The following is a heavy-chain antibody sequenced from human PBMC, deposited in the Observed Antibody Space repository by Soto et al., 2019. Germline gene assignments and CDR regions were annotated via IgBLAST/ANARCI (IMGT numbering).Heavy chain of an antibody. CDR2: INSDGSST. V-gene: IGHV3-74*01. J-gene: IGHJ4*02. Sequence: GGSLRLSCAASGFTFGSHWTHWVRQAPGKGLVWVSRINSDGSSTTYADSVRGRFTISRDDAKNTLYLQMNSLRVEDTAVYYCAKKVPGSNPLDSWGQGALVTVSS. D-gene: IGHD1-1*01. CDR3: AKKVPGSNPLDS. CDR1: GFTFGSHW.